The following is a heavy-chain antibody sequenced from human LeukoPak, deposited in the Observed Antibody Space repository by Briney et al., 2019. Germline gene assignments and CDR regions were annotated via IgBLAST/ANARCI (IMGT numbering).Heavy chain of an antibody. D-gene: IGHD1-26*01. CDR2: IYHSGST. J-gene: IGHJ5*02. CDR3: AKNGQSGFSFDP. CDR1: GGSISSGGYY. V-gene: IGHV4-30-2*01. Sequence: PSQTLSLTFTVSGGSISSGGYYWSWIRQPPGKGLEWIGYIYHSGSTYYNPSLKSRVTISVDRSKNQFSLKLRSVTAADTAVYYCAKNGQSGFSFDPWGQGTLVTVSS.